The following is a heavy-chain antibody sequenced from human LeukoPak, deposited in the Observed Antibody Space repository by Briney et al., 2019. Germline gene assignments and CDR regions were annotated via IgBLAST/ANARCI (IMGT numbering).Heavy chain of an antibody. V-gene: IGHV4-4*02. D-gene: IGHD3-22*01. CDR2: IYHSGST. J-gene: IGHJ4*02. CDR3: ARADYYDSSGYIYYFDY. CDR1: GGSISSSNW. Sequence: SETLSLTCAVSGGSISSSNWWSWVRQPPGEGLEWIGEIYHSGSTNYNPSLKSRVTISVDKSKNQFSLKLSSVTAADTAVYYCARADYYDSSGYIYYFDYWGQGTLVTVSS.